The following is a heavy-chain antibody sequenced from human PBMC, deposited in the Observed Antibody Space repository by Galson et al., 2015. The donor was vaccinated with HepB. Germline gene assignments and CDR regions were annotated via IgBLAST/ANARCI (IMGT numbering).Heavy chain of an antibody. D-gene: IGHD3-16*02. J-gene: IGHJ3*02. CDR2: ISSSSSYI. V-gene: IGHV3-21*01. CDR3: ARPYKELRLGELSLYKNDAFDI. Sequence: SLRLSCAASGFTFSSYSLNWVRQAPGKGLEWVSSISSSSSYIYYADSVKGRFTISRDNAKNSLYLQMNSLRAEDTAVYYCARPYKELRLGELSLYKNDAFDIWGQGTMVTVSS. CDR1: GFTFSSYS.